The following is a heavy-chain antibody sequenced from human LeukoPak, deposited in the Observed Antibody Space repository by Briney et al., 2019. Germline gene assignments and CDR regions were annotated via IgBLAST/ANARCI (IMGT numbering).Heavy chain of an antibody. CDR2: ISSSSSYI. CDR1: GFTFSSYS. Sequence: PGGSLRLSCAASGFTFSSYSMNWVRQAPGKGLEWVSSISSSSSYIYYADSVKGRFTISRDNAKNSLYLQMNGLRAEDTAVYYCARDTSGYYDSSGYSRDAFDIWGQGTMVTVSS. V-gene: IGHV3-21*01. D-gene: IGHD3-22*01. J-gene: IGHJ3*02. CDR3: ARDTSGYYDSSGYSRDAFDI.